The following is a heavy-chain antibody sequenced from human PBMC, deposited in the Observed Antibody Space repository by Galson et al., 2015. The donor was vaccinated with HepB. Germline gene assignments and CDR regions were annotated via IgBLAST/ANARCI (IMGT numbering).Heavy chain of an antibody. CDR3: ARIPLVGYYDSSGYLDPGDY. D-gene: IGHD3-22*01. J-gene: IGHJ4*02. Sequence: PALVKPTQTLTLTCTFSGFSLRTSGMCVSWIRQPPGKALEWLARIDWDDDKYYSTSLKTRLTISKDTSKNQEVLTMTNMDPVDTATYYCARIPLVGYYDSSGYLDPGDYWGQGTLVTVSS. V-gene: IGHV2-70*11. CDR1: GFSLRTSGMC. CDR2: IDWDDDK.